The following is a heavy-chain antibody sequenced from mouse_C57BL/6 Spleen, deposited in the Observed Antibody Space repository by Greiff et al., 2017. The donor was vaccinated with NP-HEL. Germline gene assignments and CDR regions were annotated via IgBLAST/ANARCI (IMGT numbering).Heavy chain of an antibody. CDR1: GYTFTNYL. CDR2: INPGSGGT. D-gene: IGHD1-1*01. J-gene: IGHJ2*01. Sequence: VQRVESGAELVRPGTSVKLSCKASGYTFTNYLIEWVKQRPGQGLEWIGVINPGSGGTNYIDKFKGKATLTADKSSSTAYMQLSSLTSEDSAVYCGARSAMTSVVAYDFDSWGQGTTLTV. V-gene: IGHV1-54*01. CDR3: ARSAMTSVVAYDFDS.